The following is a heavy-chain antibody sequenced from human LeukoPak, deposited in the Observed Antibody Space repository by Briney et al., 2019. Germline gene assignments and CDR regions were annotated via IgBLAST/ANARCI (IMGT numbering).Heavy chain of an antibody. CDR3: ARAGTTVVTPERF. D-gene: IGHD4-23*01. J-gene: IGHJ4*02. Sequence: SVKXSCKASXXTXXSXXINWVRQAPGQGLEWMGWMNPNSGNTGYAQKFQGRVTMTRNTSISTAYMEVSSLRSEDTAVYYCARAGTTVVTPERFWGQGTLVTVSS. CDR2: MNPNSGNT. V-gene: IGHV1-8*01. CDR1: XXTXXSXX.